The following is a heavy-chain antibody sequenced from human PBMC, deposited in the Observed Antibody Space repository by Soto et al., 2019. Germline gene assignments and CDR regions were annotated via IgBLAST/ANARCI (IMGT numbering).Heavy chain of an antibody. J-gene: IGHJ6*02. Sequence: PSETLSLTCTVSGGSISSYYWSWIRQPPGKGLEWIGYIYYSGSTNYNPSLKSRVTISVDTSKNQFSLKLSSVTAADTAVYYCAREGRHGMDVWGQGTTVTASS. V-gene: IGHV4-59*01. CDR3: AREGRHGMDV. CDR2: IYYSGST. CDR1: GGSISSYY.